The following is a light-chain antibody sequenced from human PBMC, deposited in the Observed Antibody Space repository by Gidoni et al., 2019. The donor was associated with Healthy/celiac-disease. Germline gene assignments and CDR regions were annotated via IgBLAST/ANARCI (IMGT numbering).Light chain of an antibody. J-gene: IGKJ3*01. V-gene: IGKV1-27*01. CDR1: QGISNY. CDR3: QKYNSAPAFT. CDR2: AAS. Sequence: DIQLTQSPSSLSASVGDRVTITCRASQGISNYLAWYQPKPGKVPKLLIYAASTLQSGVPSRFSGSGSGTDFTLTISSLQPEDVATYYCQKYNSAPAFTFGPGTKVDIK.